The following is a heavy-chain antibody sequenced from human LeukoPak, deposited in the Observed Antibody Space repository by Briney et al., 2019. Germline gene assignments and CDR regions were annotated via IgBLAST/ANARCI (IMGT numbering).Heavy chain of an antibody. CDR2: IIPIFGTA. D-gene: IGHD1-26*01. J-gene: IGHJ4*02. V-gene: IGHV1-69*13. CDR1: GGTFSSYA. CDR3: ARVGSGSSPFDY. Sequence: SVKVSCKASGGTFSSYAISWVRQASGQGLEWMGGIIPIFGTANYAQKFQGRVTITADESTSTAYMELSSLRSEDTAVYYCARVGSGSSPFDYWGQGTLVTVSS.